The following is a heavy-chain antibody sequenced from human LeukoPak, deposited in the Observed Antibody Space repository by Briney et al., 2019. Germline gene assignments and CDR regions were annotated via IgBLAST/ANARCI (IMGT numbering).Heavy chain of an antibody. CDR1: GFTSSSYW. Sequence: PGRSLRLSCAASGFTSSSYWMHWVRQAPGKGLVWVSRINSDGSSTTYADSVKGRFTISRDNAKNTLYLQMNSLRAEDTAVYHCARGSQRGAAANYYGMDAWGQGTTVTVSS. CDR2: INSDGSST. D-gene: IGHD2-2*01. V-gene: IGHV3-74*01. J-gene: IGHJ6*02. CDR3: ARGSQRGAAANYYGMDA.